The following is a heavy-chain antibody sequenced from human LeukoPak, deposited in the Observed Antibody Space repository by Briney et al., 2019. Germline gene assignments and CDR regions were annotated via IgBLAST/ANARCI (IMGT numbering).Heavy chain of an antibody. CDR3: AKDLRIELELRTGVGWFDP. V-gene: IGHV3-7*03. J-gene: IGHJ5*02. CDR1: GFTFSSYW. CDR2: IKKDGSPN. D-gene: IGHD1-7*01. Sequence: PGGSLRLSCAASGFTFSSYWMSWVRQAPGKGLEWVANIKKDGSPNYYVDSVKGRFTISKDNAKNSLYLQMNSLRAEDTAVYYCAKDLRIELELRTGVGWFDPWGQGTLVTVSS.